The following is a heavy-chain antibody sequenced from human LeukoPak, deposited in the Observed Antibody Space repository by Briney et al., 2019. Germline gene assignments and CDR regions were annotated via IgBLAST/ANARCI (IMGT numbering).Heavy chain of an antibody. J-gene: IGHJ6*03. CDR3: ARIGTFYYYYMDV. CDR1: GFTVSSNY. Sequence: GGSLRLSCAASGFTVSSNYMSWVRQAPGKGLEWVSVIYSGGSTYYADSVKGRFTISRDNAKNSLYLQMNSLRAEDTAVYYCARIGTFYYYYMDVWGKGTTVTVSS. D-gene: IGHD1-1*01. CDR2: IYSGGST. V-gene: IGHV3-53*01.